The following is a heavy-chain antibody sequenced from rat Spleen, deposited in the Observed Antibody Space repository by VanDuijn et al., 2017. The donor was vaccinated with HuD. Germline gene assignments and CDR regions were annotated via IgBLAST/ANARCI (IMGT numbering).Heavy chain of an antibody. Sequence: QVQLKESGPGLVQPSQTLSLTCTVSGFSLTSYHVHWVRQPPGKGLEWIAAISTGGNTYYNSALSSRLSISRETSKSQVFLKVDSLQTEDTATYFCTRESLPGFNSHWFLSWGQGTLVTVSS. V-gene: IGHV2-32*01. CDR1: GFSLTSYH. CDR2: ISTGGNT. J-gene: IGHJ3*01. D-gene: IGHD1-4*01. CDR3: TRESLPGFNSHWFLS.